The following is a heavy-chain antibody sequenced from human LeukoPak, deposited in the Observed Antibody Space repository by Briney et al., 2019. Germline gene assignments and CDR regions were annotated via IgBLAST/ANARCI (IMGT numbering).Heavy chain of an antibody. CDR1: GYTFTGYY. CDR2: INPNSGGT. Sequence: ASVKVSCKASGYTFTGYYMHWVRQAPGQGLEWMGWINPNSGGTNYAQKFQGRVTMTRDTSISTAYMELSRLRSDDTAVYYRARAGPSDLVVAAIDYWGQGTLVTVSS. V-gene: IGHV1-2*02. CDR3: ARAGPSDLVVAAIDY. D-gene: IGHD2-15*01. J-gene: IGHJ4*02.